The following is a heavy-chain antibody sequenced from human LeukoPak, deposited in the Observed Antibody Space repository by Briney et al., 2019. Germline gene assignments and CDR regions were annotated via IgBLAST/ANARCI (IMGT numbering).Heavy chain of an antibody. J-gene: IGHJ4*02. CDR1: GFTFSSYW. CDR3: ARDPVITIFGVGRGSYYFDY. CDR2: IKQDGSEK. V-gene: IGHV3-7*01. Sequence: GGSLRLSCAASGFTFSSYWMSWVRQAPGKGLEWVANIKQDGSEKYYVDSVKGRFTISGDNAKNSLYLQMNSLRAEDTAVYYCARDPVITIFGVGRGSYYFDYWGQGTLVTVSS. D-gene: IGHD3-3*01.